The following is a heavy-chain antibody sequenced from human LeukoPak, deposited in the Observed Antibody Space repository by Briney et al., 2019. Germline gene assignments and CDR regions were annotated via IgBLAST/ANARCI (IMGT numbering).Heavy chain of an antibody. CDR2: ISAYNGNT. CDR3: ARDRSYWQFDY. V-gene: IGHV1-18*04. J-gene: IGHJ4*02. CDR1: GYTFTGYY. D-gene: IGHD1-26*01. Sequence: ASVKVSCKASGYTFTGYYMHWVRQAPGQGLEWMGWISAYNGNTNYAQKLQGRVTMTTDTSTSTAYMELRSLRSDDTAVYYCARDRSYWQFDYWGQGTLVTVSS.